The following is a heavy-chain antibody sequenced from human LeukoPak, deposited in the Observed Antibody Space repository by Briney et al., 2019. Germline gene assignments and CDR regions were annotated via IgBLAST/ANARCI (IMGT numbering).Heavy chain of an antibody. Sequence: SGPMLVNPTQPLTLIFSFSGFSLSTSGVGGGWIRQPPGKALEWLGITYWDDGTRYSPSLTTRLTITKDTSRNQVVLAMTNVDTVDTATYYCAHSRREEGYVSYYWGQGILVTVSS. J-gene: IGHJ4*02. D-gene: IGHD5-12*01. CDR3: AHSRREEGYVSYY. V-gene: IGHV2-5*02. CDR2: TYWDDGT. CDR1: GFSLSTSGVG.